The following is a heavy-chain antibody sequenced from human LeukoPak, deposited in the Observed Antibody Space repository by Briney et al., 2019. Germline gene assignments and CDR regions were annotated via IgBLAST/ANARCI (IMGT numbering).Heavy chain of an antibody. CDR2: ISYDGSNK. V-gene: IGHV3-30*03. D-gene: IGHD1-14*01. Sequence: GGSLRLSCAASGFTFSSYGMHWVRQAPGKGLEWVAVISYDGSNKYYADSVKGRFTISRDNSKNTLYLQMNSLRAEETAVYYCKISNNRKPGVDYWGQGTLVTVSS. J-gene: IGHJ4*02. CDR3: KISNNRKPGVDY. CDR1: GFTFSSYG.